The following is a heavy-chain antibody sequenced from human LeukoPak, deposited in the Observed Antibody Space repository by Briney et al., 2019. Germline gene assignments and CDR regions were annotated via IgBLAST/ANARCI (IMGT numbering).Heavy chain of an antibody. CDR2: ISSSGSTI. Sequence: PGGSLRLSCAASGFTFSSYEMNWVRQAPGKGLEWVSYISSSGSTIYYADSVKGRFTISRDNAKNSLYLQMNSLRAEDTAVYYCARENHDSGYFDAFDIWGQGTMVTVSS. D-gene: IGHD5-12*01. V-gene: IGHV3-48*03. CDR1: GFTFSSYE. CDR3: ARENHDSGYFDAFDI. J-gene: IGHJ3*02.